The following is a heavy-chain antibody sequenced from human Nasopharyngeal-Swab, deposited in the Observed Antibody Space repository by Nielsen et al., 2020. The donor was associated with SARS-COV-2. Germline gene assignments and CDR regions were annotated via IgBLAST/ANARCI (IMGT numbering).Heavy chain of an antibody. V-gene: IGHV1-2*06. Sequence: ASVKVSCKASGYTLTGYYMHWLRQATGQGLEWMGRINHKSGGTNYAQKFQGRVTMTRDTSISTAYMELSRLRSDDTAVYYCARVVDYYGMDVWGQGTTVTVSS. J-gene: IGHJ6*02. CDR2: INHKSGGT. CDR1: GYTLTGYY. CDR3: ARVVDYYGMDV. D-gene: IGHD2-15*01.